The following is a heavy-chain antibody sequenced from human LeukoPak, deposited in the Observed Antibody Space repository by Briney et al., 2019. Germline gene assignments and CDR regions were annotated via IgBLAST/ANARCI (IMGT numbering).Heavy chain of an antibody. Sequence: QTGGSLRLSCAASGFTFRDAAMTWVRQAPGKGLEWVSLISSSGANTYYADSVKGRFTISRDNSRNTLSLHMTSLRVEDTAIYYCVRDIELSTWGLGTLVTVSS. CDR3: VRDIELST. V-gene: IGHV3-23*01. CDR2: ISSSGANT. D-gene: IGHD5-12*01. J-gene: IGHJ3*01. CDR1: GFTFRDAA.